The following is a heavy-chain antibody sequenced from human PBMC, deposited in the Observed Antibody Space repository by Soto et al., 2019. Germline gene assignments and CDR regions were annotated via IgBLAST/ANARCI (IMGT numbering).Heavy chain of an antibody. CDR2: ISDTGANT. Sequence: GGSLRLSCAASGFAFTNYAMSWVRQAPGKGLEWVSAISDTGANTYYADSVKGRFTISRDNSKNTLYLQMNNLGDEDTAVYYCARGGYCSGTSCYSGYYGMDVWGQGTTVTVSS. CDR3: ARGGYCSGTSCYSGYYGMDV. V-gene: IGHV3-23*01. CDR1: GFAFTNYA. D-gene: IGHD2-2*01. J-gene: IGHJ6*02.